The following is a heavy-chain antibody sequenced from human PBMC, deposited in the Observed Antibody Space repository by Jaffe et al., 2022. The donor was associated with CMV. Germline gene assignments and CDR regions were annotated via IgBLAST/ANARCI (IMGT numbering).Heavy chain of an antibody. CDR1: GFTFSNYA. CDR2: IYDDGTHK. J-gene: IGHJ4*02. Sequence: VQLVESGGDVVQPGKSLRLSCAASGFTFSNYAMHWVRQAPGKGLEWVAAIYDDGTHKFYTDSVKGRFTISRDNSKNTLYLQMNSLRVEDRAIYYCARDLTLARGVISGPVDYWGQGSLVTVSS. D-gene: IGHD3-10*01. CDR3: ARDLTLARGVISGPVDY. V-gene: IGHV3-33*08.